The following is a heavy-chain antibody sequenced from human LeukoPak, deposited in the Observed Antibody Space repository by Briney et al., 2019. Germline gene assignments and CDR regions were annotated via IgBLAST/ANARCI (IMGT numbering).Heavy chain of an antibody. V-gene: IGHV4-61*02. J-gene: IGHJ4*02. CDR2: MYSSGTT. CDR3: ARLYGNYQNYFDY. CDR1: GGSISSDFNY. Sequence: SETQSLTCSVSGGSISSDFNYWSWIRQPAGKGLEWIGRMYSSGTTNYNPSLKSRVTISGDTSKNQFSLKLTSVTAADAAVYYCARLYGNYQNYFDYWGQGTLVTVSS. D-gene: IGHD1-7*01.